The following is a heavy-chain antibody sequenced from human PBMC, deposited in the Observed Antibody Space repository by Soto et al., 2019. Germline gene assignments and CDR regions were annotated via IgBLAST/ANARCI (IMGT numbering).Heavy chain of an antibody. CDR3: TRDDIESVPAAVDAFDM. V-gene: IGHV3-73*01. CDR2: VRSKANGYAT. CDR1: GFTFSDSS. J-gene: IGHJ3*02. Sequence: EVQLVESGGGLVQPGGSLKLSCATSGFTFSDSSIHWVRQASGQGLEWLGRVRSKANGYATGYAASGKGRFTVSRDDSQNEAYLQMSSLKPEDTAIYYCTRDDIESVPAAVDAFDMWGEGTAVIVSS. D-gene: IGHD2-2*01.